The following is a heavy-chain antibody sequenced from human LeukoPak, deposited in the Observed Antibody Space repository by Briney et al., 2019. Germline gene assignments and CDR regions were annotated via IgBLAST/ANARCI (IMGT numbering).Heavy chain of an antibody. Sequence: GESLKISCKGSGYSFTSYWIGWVRQMPGKGLEWMGIIYPGDSDTRYSPSFQGQVTMSADKSISTAYLQWSSPKASDTGIYYCARSTGYCSRTSCAGHYWGQGTLVTVSS. J-gene: IGHJ4*02. V-gene: IGHV5-51*01. CDR1: GYSFTSYW. D-gene: IGHD2-2*01. CDR3: ARSTGYCSRTSCAGHY. CDR2: IYPGDSDT.